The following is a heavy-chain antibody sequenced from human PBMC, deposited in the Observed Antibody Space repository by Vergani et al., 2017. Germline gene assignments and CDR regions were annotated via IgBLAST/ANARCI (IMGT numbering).Heavy chain of an antibody. J-gene: IGHJ4*02. CDR3: AKDRAEYSGYDPFDY. CDR2: IYSGGST. Sequence: EVQLLESGGGLVQPGGSLRLSCAASGFTFSSYAMSWVRQAPGKGLEWVSVIYSGGSTYYADSVKGRFTISRDNSKNTLYLQMNSLRAEDTAVYYCAKDRAEYSGYDPFDYWGQGTLVTVSS. V-gene: IGHV3-23*03. D-gene: IGHD5-12*01. CDR1: GFTFSSYA.